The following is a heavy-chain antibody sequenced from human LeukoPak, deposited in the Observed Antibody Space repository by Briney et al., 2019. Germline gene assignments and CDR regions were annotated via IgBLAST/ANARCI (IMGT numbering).Heavy chain of an antibody. CDR3: ARPYYYDSRIDP. V-gene: IGHV4-30-4*01. J-gene: IGHJ5*02. D-gene: IGHD3-22*01. CDR1: GGSISSGDYY. Sequence: PSETLSLTCTVSGGSISSGDYYWSWIRQPPGKGLEWIAYMYYSGSTYYNPSLKSRVTMSADKSKNQFSLKLSSVTAADTAVYYCARPYYYDSRIDPWGQGILVTVSS. CDR2: MYYSGST.